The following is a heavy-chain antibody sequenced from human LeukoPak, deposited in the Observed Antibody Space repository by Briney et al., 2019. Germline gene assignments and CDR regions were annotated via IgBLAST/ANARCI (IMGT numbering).Heavy chain of an antibody. Sequence: PGGSLRLSCAASGFTFGSNWMSWLRHAPGKALECVAHINQDGSVRYYVASVKGRFTISRDNTKNSLYLQMNNLRVDDTAIYYCARDPSTASAWFYFDLWGQGTLVTVSS. D-gene: IGHD6-19*01. J-gene: IGHJ4*02. V-gene: IGHV3-7*01. CDR3: ARDPSTASAWFYFDL. CDR2: INQDGSVR. CDR1: GFTFGSNW.